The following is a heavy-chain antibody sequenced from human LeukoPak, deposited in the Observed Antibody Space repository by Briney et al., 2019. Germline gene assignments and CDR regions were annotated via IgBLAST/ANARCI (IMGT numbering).Heavy chain of an antibody. CDR1: GGPISGYY. CDR2: IYSSGNT. Sequence: PSETLSLTCTISGGPISGYYWSWIRQPAGKALEWIGRIYSSGNTICNPSLESRVTMSVDTSNSQFSLKLSSVTAADTAVYYCARDGGIASSGLYYYYGMDVWGQGTAVTVSS. D-gene: IGHD6-13*01. V-gene: IGHV4-4*07. CDR3: ARDGGIASSGLYYYYGMDV. J-gene: IGHJ6*02.